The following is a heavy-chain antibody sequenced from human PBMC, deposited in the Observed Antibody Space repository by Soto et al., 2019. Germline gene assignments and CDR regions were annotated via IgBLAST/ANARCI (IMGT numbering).Heavy chain of an antibody. D-gene: IGHD3-22*01. CDR3: ATEGDGSGSYYYGMDV. CDR2: IIPIFDTA. Sequence: QVQLVQSGAEVKKPGSSVKVSCKASGGTFSSYAITWVRQAPVQGLEWMGGIIPIFDTANYAQKFQGRVTITADESTSTAYMELSSLRSEDTAVYYCATEGDGSGSYYYGMDVWGQGTTVTVSS. CDR1: GGTFSSYA. J-gene: IGHJ6*02. V-gene: IGHV1-69*12.